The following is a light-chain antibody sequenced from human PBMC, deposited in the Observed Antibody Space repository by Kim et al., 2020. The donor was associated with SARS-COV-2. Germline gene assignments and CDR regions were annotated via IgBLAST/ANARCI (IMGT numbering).Light chain of an antibody. J-gene: IGLJ3*02. CDR1: SSDVGGYNY. CDR3: CSYAGSYTWV. Sequence: GQSVTISCTGTSSDVGGYNYVSWYQKRPGKAPKRMIYDVSKRPSGVPDRFSGSKSGNTASLTISGLQAEDEADYFCCSYAGSYTWVFGGGTQLTVL. V-gene: IGLV2-11*01. CDR2: DVS.